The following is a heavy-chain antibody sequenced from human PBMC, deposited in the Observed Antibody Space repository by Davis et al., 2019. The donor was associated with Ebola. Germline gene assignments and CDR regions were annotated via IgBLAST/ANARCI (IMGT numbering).Heavy chain of an antibody. CDR2: ISSRSNYI. V-gene: IGHV3-21*01. Sequence: GESLKISCAASGLTFSGYSVNWVRQAPGKGLEWVSSISSRSNYIYYADSLKGRFTISRDNAKNSVYLEMNSLRAEDTAVYYCARAQEMATNVPGYWGQGTVVTVSS. CDR1: GLTFSGYS. D-gene: IGHD5-24*01. CDR3: ARAQEMATNVPGY. J-gene: IGHJ4*02.